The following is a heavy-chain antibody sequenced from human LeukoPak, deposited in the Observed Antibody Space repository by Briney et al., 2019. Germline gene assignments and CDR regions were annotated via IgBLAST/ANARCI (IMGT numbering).Heavy chain of an antibody. V-gene: IGHV5-51*01. J-gene: IGHJ4*02. CDR3: ARHMSIAVAGTFDY. Sequence: GXSLQISCKGSGYSFTSYWIGWVRQVPGKGLEGMGIIYPGDSDTRYRPSFQGQVTISADKSISTAYLQWSSLKASDTAMYYCARHMSIAVAGTFDYWGQGTLVTVSS. CDR1: GYSFTSYW. D-gene: IGHD6-19*01. CDR2: IYPGDSDT.